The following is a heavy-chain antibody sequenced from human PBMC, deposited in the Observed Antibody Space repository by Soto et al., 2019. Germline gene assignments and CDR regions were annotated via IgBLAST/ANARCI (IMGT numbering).Heavy chain of an antibody. J-gene: IGHJ5*02. CDR2: IIPIFGSA. Sequence: QVQLVQSGAEVKKPGSSVKVSCKASGGTFSNYAITWVRQAPGQGLEWLGRIIPIFGSANFAQKFQGRVTLTAXXXTXPAYMELSNLRSDDTAVYYCAKDGGKDGYFGNWFDPWGQGTLVTVSS. CDR3: AKDGGKDGYFGNWFDP. V-gene: IGHV1-69*15. D-gene: IGHD5-12*01. CDR1: GGTFSNYA.